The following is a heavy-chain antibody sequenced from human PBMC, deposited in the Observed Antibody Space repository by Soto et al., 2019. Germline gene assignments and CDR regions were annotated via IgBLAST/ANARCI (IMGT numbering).Heavy chain of an antibody. CDR1: GFTFSSYS. J-gene: IGHJ5*02. V-gene: IGHV3-21*01. Sequence: EVQLVESGGGLVKPGGSLRLSCAASGFTFSSYSMNWVRQAPGKGLEWVSSISSSSSYIYYADSVKGRFTISRDNAKNSLSLKMNSLSGEDTAVYYCERELRATGFFEPWGQGTLGTGSS. CDR2: ISSSSSYI. CDR3: ERELRATGFFEP.